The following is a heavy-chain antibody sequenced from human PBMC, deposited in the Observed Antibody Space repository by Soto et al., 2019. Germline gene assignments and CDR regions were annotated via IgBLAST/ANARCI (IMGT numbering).Heavy chain of an antibody. CDR3: ARGFVPPALSV. V-gene: IGHV4-59*12. CDR2: IYYSGST. CDR1: GGSISSYY. D-gene: IGHD2-2*01. J-gene: IGHJ6*02. Sequence: SETLSLTCTVSGGSISSYYWSWIRQPPGKGLEWIGYIYYSGSTNYNPSLTSRVTISVDTSKNQFSLKLSSVTAADTAVYYCARGFVPPALSVWGQGTTVTVSS.